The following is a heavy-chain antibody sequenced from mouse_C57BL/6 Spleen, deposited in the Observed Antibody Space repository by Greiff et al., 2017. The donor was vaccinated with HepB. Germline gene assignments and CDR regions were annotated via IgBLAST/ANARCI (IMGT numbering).Heavy chain of an antibody. D-gene: IGHD1-1*01. Sequence: QVQLQQSGAELARPGASVKLSCKASGYTFTSYGISWVKQRTGQGLEWIGEIYPRSGNTYYNEKFKGKATLTADKSSSTAYMELRSRTSEDSAVYCCARRGTTVGATRGYWGQGTTLTVSS. CDR3: ARRGTTVGATRGY. CDR2: IYPRSGNT. J-gene: IGHJ2*01. V-gene: IGHV1-81*01. CDR1: GYTFTSYG.